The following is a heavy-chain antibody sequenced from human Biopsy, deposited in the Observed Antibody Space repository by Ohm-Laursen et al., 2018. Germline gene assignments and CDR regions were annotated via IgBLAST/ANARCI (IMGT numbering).Heavy chain of an antibody. D-gene: IGHD5-24*01. V-gene: IGHV1-18*01. Sequence: ASVKVSCKASGYTFTSYGISWVRQAPGQGLEWMGWINTYNGNTNYAQNLQGRVTMTTDTSTSTAYMELRSLRSDDAAVYYCARERGGYKRTDYWGQGTLVTVSS. CDR1: GYTFTSYG. CDR2: INTYNGNT. CDR3: ARERGGYKRTDY. J-gene: IGHJ4*02.